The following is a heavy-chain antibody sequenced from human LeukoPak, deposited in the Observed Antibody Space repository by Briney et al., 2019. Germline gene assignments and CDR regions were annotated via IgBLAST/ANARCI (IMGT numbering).Heavy chain of an antibody. CDR2: ISAYNGNT. J-gene: IGHJ4*02. Sequence: ASVKVSCKASGYTFTSYGISWVRQAPGQGLEWMGWISAYNGNTNYAQKLQGRVTMTTDTSTSTAYMELRSLRSGDTAVYYCAREVLKGAAAGFDYWGQGTLVTVSS. V-gene: IGHV1-18*01. CDR1: GYTFTSYG. CDR3: AREVLKGAAAGFDY. D-gene: IGHD6-13*01.